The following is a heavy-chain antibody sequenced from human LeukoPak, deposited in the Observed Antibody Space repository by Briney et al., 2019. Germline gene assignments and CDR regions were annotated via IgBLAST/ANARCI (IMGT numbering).Heavy chain of an antibody. CDR2: INPNSGDT. J-gene: IGHJ4*02. CDR1: GYTFTGYY. V-gene: IGHV1-2*06. Sequence: ASVKVSCKASGYTFTGYYMYWVRQAPGQGLEWMGRINPNSGDTNFAQKFQGRVTMTRDTSISTAYMELSRLRSDDTAVYYCAREAPDYDSSGGIDYWGQGTLVTVSS. CDR3: AREAPDYDSSGGIDY. D-gene: IGHD3-22*01.